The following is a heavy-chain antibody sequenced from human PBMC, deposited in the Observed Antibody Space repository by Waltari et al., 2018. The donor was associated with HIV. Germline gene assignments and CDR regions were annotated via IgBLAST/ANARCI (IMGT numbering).Heavy chain of an antibody. Sequence: EVQLVESGGGLIQPGESLRLSCAASGFSVISNSISWVRQAPGKGLEWVSLIQGDGTKNYADSVKCRFRTSRDEFKNIVYLQMNSLRVEDTAFYYCARLVSWFNPWGPGTLVTVSS. CDR2: IQGDGTK. V-gene: IGHV3-53*01. CDR1: GFSVISNS. CDR3: ARLVSWFNP. D-gene: IGHD1-26*01. J-gene: IGHJ5*02.